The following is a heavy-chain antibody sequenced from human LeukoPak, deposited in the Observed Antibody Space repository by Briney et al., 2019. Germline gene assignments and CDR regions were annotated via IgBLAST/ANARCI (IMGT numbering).Heavy chain of an antibody. J-gene: IGHJ4*02. CDR2: IWYDGSNK. CDR3: ARDKLKGRGSYLDY. D-gene: IGHD1-26*01. Sequence: PGGSLRLSCAASGFTFSSYGMHWVRQAPGKGLEWVAVIWYDGSNKYYADSGKGRFTISRDNSKNTLYLQMNSLRAEDTAVYYCARDKLKGRGSYLDYWGQGTLVTVSS. V-gene: IGHV3-33*01. CDR1: GFTFSSYG.